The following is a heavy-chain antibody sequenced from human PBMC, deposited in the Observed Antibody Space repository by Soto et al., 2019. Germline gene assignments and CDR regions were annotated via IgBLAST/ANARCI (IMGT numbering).Heavy chain of an antibody. J-gene: IGHJ5*02. D-gene: IGHD6-19*01. CDR3: ARDGGSGLGWFDP. CDR2: IYYSGST. V-gene: IGHV4-31*03. Sequence: SETLSLTCTVSGGSISSGGYYWSWIRQHPGKGLEWIGYIYYSGSTYYNPSLKSRVTISVDTSKNQFSLKLSSVTAADTAVYYCARDGGSGLGWFDPWGQGTLVTVSS. CDR1: GGSISSGGYY.